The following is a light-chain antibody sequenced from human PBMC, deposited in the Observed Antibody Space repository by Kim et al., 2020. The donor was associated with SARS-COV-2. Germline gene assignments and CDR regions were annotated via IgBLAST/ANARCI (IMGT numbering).Light chain of an antibody. CDR1: QGIGNV. J-gene: IGKJ4*01. V-gene: IGKV1-6*02. Sequence: AIQMTQSPSSLSASVGDRVTITCRASQGIGNVLGWYQQKAGKAPKILISAASNLQSGVPSRFSGSGSGTDFTLTTSSLQPEDFATYYCLQDYSYPVTFGGGTKVDIK. CDR3: LQDYSYPVT. CDR2: AAS.